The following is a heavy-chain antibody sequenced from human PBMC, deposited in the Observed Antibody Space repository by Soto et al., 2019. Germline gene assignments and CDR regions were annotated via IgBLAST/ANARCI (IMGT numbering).Heavy chain of an antibody. Sequence: PGGSLRLSCAASGFTFSSYGMHWVRQAPGKGLEWVAVISYDGSNKYYADSVKGRFTISRDNSKNTLYLQMNSLRAEDTAVYYCANLRGDCSSTSCYGFVFEDYGMDVWGQGTTVTVSS. CDR3: ANLRGDCSSTSCYGFVFEDYGMDV. CDR2: ISYDGSNK. J-gene: IGHJ6*02. D-gene: IGHD2-2*01. CDR1: GFTFSSYG. V-gene: IGHV3-30*18.